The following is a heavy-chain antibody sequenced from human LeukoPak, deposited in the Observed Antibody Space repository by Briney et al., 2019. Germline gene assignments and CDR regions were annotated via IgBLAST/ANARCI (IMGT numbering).Heavy chain of an antibody. CDR1: GFTFSSYT. D-gene: IGHD3-9*01. V-gene: IGHV3-21*01. CDR3: ARKENILTGYYDH. Sequence: GGSLRLSCAASGFTFSSYTMDWVRQAPGKGLEWVSSISSDSNYIYYADSVRGRFTISRDNAWNSLYLQMNSLRAEDTAVYYCARKENILTGYYDHWGQGTLVTVSS. CDR2: ISSDSNYI. J-gene: IGHJ5*02.